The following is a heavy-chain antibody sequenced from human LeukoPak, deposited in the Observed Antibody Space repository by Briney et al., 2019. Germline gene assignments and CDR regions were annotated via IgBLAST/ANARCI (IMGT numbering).Heavy chain of an antibody. CDR3: ARDRAAIAAAGLDYGMDV. V-gene: IGHV3-23*01. CDR2: ISGSGGST. Sequence: GGSLRLSCAASGFTFSSYVMSWVRQAPGKGLEWVSSISGSGGSTYYADSVKGRFTISRDNAKNSLYLQMNSLRAEDTAVYYCARDRAAIAAAGLDYGMDVWGQGTTVTVSS. D-gene: IGHD6-13*01. J-gene: IGHJ6*02. CDR1: GFTFSSYV.